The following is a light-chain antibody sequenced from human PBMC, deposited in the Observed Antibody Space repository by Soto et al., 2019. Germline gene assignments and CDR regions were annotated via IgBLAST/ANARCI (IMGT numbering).Light chain of an antibody. CDR1: SSDVGDYNY. CDR3: CSYVGSTYV. CDR2: EVS. J-gene: IGLJ1*01. V-gene: IGLV2-14*01. Sequence: QSALTQPASVSGSPGQSITIFCTGTSSDVGDYNYVSWYQQHPDKAPKLMIYEVSNRPSGVSNRFSGSKSGNTASLSISGLQAEDEADYYCCSYVGSTYVFGTGTKLTVL.